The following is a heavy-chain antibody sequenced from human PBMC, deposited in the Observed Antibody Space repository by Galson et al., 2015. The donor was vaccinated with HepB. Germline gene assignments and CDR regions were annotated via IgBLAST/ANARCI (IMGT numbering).Heavy chain of an antibody. CDR2: INAGNGNT. V-gene: IGHV1-3*01. CDR1: GYTFTNYA. CDR3: AREPPGIGGGDY. J-gene: IGHJ4*02. D-gene: IGHD3-16*01. Sequence: SVKVSCKASGYTFTNYAIHWVRQAPGQRLEWMGWINAGNGNTKYSQKFQGRVAITRDTSASTAYMELSSLRSEDTAVYYCAREPPGIGGGDYWGQGTQVTVSS.